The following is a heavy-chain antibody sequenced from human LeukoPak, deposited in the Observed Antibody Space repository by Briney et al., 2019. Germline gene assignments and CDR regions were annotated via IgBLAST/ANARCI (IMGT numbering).Heavy chain of an antibody. V-gene: IGHV1-18*04. CDR3: ARDPLEPTYYYDSSGYDPFDY. D-gene: IGHD3-22*01. Sequence: ASVKVSCKASGYTFTSYGISWVRQAPGQGLEWMGWISAYNGNTNYAQKLQGRVTMTTDTSTSTAYMELRSLRSDDTAVYYCARDPLEPTYYYDSSGYDPFDYWGQGTLVTVS. J-gene: IGHJ4*02. CDR2: ISAYNGNT. CDR1: GYTFTSYG.